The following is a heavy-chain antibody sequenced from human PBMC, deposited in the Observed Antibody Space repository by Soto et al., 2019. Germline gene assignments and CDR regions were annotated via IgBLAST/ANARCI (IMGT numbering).Heavy chain of an antibody. V-gene: IGHV4-59*01. CDR2: VDYSGNT. J-gene: IGHJ4*02. Sequence: QVQLQESGPGLGKPSETLSLTCTVSGGSISSYYWPWIRQPPGKGLEWIGYVDYSGNTNSNPSLKSRVTISIDTSKTQFSLKLTSVTAADTAVYYCARVGTGAFDYWGQGTLVTVSS. D-gene: IGHD1-1*01. CDR1: GGSISSYY. CDR3: ARVGTGAFDY.